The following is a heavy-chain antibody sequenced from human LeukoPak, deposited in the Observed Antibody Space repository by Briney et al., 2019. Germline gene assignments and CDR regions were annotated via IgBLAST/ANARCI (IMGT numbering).Heavy chain of an antibody. Sequence: ASVKVSCKASGYTFTVYYIHWVRHAPRQGLEWMGWGNPNSGVTNYAQKFQSRVTMTTETSTNTDYTELSRLRSDDTTVYYCATGPGPHYYGSGSYDNWGQGTLVTVPS. V-gene: IGHV1-2*02. CDR1: GYTFTVYY. CDR2: GNPNSGVT. D-gene: IGHD3-10*01. J-gene: IGHJ4*02. CDR3: ATGPGPHYYGSGSYDN.